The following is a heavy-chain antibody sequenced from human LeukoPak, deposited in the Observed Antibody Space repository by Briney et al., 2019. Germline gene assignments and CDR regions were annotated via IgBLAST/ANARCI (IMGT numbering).Heavy chain of an antibody. D-gene: IGHD3-22*01. V-gene: IGHV3-30*02. Sequence: GGSLRLSCAASGFTFSRNGMHWVRQAPGKGLEWVAFIRFDGGYKYYAKSVEGRFTISRDDPMNTLYMQMNNLTAEDTAVYYCARDFDDVSGHLYYLPDYWGQGILVTVSS. CDR2: IRFDGGYK. CDR3: ARDFDDVSGHLYYLPDY. CDR1: GFTFSRNG. J-gene: IGHJ4*02.